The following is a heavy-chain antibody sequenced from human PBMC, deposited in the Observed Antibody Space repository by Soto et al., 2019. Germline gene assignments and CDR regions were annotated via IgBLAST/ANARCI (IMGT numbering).Heavy chain of an antibody. Sequence: QVQLVQSASEVMKPGASVKVSCKASGYTFIRYVITWVRQAPVQSLEWMGWISPYNDQTIYAQKLQGRVTMTADTSTRTVYMQLRSLKSDDTAVYYCARGGYYDNVWGKLSHYGLDVWGQGTSVTVSS. V-gene: IGHV1-18*01. CDR3: ARGGYYDNVWGKLSHYGLDV. J-gene: IGHJ6*02. CDR1: GYTFIRYV. D-gene: IGHD3-16*01. CDR2: ISPYNDQT.